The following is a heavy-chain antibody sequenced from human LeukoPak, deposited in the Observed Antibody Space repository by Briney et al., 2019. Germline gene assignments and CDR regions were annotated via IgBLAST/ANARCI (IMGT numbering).Heavy chain of an antibody. CDR2: VSSDGTNK. V-gene: IGHV3-30*18. CDR3: AKGLLSNSQRGYFDY. J-gene: IGHJ4*02. CDR1: GFTFSNYG. Sequence: SVRLSCAASGFTFSNYGMHWVRQAPGKGLEWVADVSSDGTNKYCADYVKDRFTISRDNSKNTLYLQMNSLTIEDTAVYYCAKGLLSNSQRGYFDYWGQKAVVSLFS. D-gene: IGHD1-26*01.